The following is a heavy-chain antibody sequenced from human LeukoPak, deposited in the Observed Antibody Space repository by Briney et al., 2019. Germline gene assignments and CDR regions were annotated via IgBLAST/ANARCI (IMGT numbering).Heavy chain of an antibody. J-gene: IGHJ4*02. Sequence: SETLSLTCAVYGGSFSGYYSSWIRQPPGKGLEWIGEINHSGSTNYNPSLKSRVTISVDTSKNQFSLKLSSVTAADTAVYYCARGSGYWGQGTLVTVSS. CDR3: ARGSGY. V-gene: IGHV4-34*01. CDR2: INHSGST. D-gene: IGHD1-26*01. CDR1: GGSFSGYY.